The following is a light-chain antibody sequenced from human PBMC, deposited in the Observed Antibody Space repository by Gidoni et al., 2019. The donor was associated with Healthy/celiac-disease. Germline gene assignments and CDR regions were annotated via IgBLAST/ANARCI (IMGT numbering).Light chain of an antibody. V-gene: IGLV2-23*01. CDR1: SSEVGSYNL. CDR3: CSYAGSSNVV. Sequence: QPALTQPASVSGSPGQSITISCTGTSSEVGSYNLVSWYQQHPGKAPKLMIYEGSKRPSGVSNRFSGSKSGNTASLTISGLQAEDEADYYCCSYAGSSNVVFGGGTKLTVL. J-gene: IGLJ2*01. CDR2: EGS.